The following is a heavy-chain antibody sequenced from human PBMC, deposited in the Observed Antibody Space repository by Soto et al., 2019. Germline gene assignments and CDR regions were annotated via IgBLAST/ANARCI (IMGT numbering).Heavy chain of an antibody. J-gene: IGHJ4*02. CDR2: IYYSGST. Sequence: LSLTCTVSGGSVSSGSYYWSWIRQPPGKGLEWIGYIYYSGSTNYNPSLKSRVTISVDTSKNQFSLKLSSVTAADTAVYYCARVDYSFDYWGQGTLVTVSS. CDR1: GGSVSSGSYY. D-gene: IGHD5-12*01. V-gene: IGHV4-61*01. CDR3: ARVDYSFDY.